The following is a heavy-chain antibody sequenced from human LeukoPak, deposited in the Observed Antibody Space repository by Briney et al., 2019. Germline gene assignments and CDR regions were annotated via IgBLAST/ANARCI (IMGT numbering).Heavy chain of an antibody. CDR1: GGSISSYY. J-gene: IGHJ6*03. Sequence: SETLSLTCTVSGGSISSYYWSWIRQPPGKGLEWIGYIYYSGSTNYNPSLKSRVTISVDTSKNQFSLKLSSVTAADTAVYYCARSYDSSGYYPYYYYYYYMDVWGKGTTVTVSS. CDR3: ARSYDSSGYYPYYYYYYYMDV. CDR2: IYYSGST. V-gene: IGHV4-59*01. D-gene: IGHD3-22*01.